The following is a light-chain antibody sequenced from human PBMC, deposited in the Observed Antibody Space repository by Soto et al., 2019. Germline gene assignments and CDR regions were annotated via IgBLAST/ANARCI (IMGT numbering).Light chain of an antibody. CDR3: QQYGGSPQWT. CDR1: QSVGSTY. J-gene: IGKJ1*01. V-gene: IGKV3-20*01. CDR2: GTS. Sequence: EVVLTQSPGTLSLSPGETATLSCRASQSVGSTYLAWYQQKPGQGPRLLISGTSHRATGIPDRFSGSGSGTDFTLTISRLEPEDFAVYYCQQYGGSPQWTFGQGTKVEIK.